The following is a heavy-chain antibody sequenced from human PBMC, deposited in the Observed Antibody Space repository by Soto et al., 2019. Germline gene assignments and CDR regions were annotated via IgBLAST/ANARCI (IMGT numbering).Heavy chain of an antibody. Sequence: EVQLLESGGGLVQPGGSLRLSCAASGFTFSSYAMSWVRQAPGKGLEWVSAISGSGGSTYYADSVKGRLTISRDNSKNTLYLQMNSLRAEDTAVYYCAKAPCSGGSCYSGSVDYWGQGALVTVSS. J-gene: IGHJ4*02. CDR2: ISGSGGST. D-gene: IGHD2-15*01. CDR1: GFTFSSYA. V-gene: IGHV3-23*01. CDR3: AKAPCSGGSCYSGSVDY.